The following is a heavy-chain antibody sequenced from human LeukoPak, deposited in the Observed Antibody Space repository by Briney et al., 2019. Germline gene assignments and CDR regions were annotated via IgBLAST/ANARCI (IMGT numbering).Heavy chain of an antibody. J-gene: IGHJ4*02. CDR1: GFTFSSYS. V-gene: IGHV3-48*01. Sequence: GSLRLSCAASGFTFSSYSMNWVRQAPEKGLEWVSYISSSSSTIYYADSVKGRFTISRDNAKNSLYLQMNSLRAEDTAVYYCARDPWGIAAAGTALDYWGQGTLVTVSS. CDR2: ISSSSSTI. D-gene: IGHD6-13*01. CDR3: ARDPWGIAAAGTALDY.